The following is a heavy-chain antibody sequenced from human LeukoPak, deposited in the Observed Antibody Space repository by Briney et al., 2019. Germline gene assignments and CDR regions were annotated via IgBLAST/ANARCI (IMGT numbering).Heavy chain of an antibody. CDR3: AKDRNPSIAATDY. J-gene: IGHJ4*02. CDR2: ISGSGGST. CDR1: GFTFSSYA. Sequence: HSGGSLRLSCAASGFTFSSYAMSWVRQAPGKGLEWVSAISGSGGSTYYADSVKGRFTISRDNSKNTLYLQMNSLRAEDTAVYYCAKDRNPSIAATDYWGQGTLVTVSS. V-gene: IGHV3-23*01. D-gene: IGHD6-6*01.